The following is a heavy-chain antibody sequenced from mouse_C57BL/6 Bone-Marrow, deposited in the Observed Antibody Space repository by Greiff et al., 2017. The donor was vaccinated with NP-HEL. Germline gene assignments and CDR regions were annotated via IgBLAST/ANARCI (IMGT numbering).Heavy chain of an antibody. CDR1: GYTFTSYW. V-gene: IGHV1-64*01. Sequence: QVQLQQPGAELVKPGASVKLSCKASGYTFTSYWMHWVKQRPGQGLEWIGMIHPNSGSTNYNEKFKSKATLTVDKSSSTAYMQLSSLTSEDSAVYYCARMVYPCITTPGDDWGQGTTLTVSS. CDR3: ARMVYPCITTPGDD. CDR2: IHPNSGST. J-gene: IGHJ2*01. D-gene: IGHD1-1*01.